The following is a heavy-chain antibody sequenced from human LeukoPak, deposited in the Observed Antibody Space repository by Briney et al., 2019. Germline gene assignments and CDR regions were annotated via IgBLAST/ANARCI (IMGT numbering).Heavy chain of an antibody. J-gene: IGHJ4*02. D-gene: IGHD6-13*01. CDR2: IWYDGSNK. Sequence: PGGSLRLSCAASGFTFSSYGMHWVRQAPGKGLEWVAVIWYDGSNKYYADSVKGRFTISRDNSKNTLYLQMNSLRAEDMAVYYCARGSIAAAGRNFDYWGQGTLVTVSS. CDR3: ARGSIAAAGRNFDY. V-gene: IGHV3-33*01. CDR1: GFTFSSYG.